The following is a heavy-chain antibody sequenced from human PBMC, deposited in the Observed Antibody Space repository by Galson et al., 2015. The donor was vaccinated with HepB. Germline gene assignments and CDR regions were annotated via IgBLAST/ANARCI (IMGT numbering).Heavy chain of an antibody. Sequence: SVKVSCKASGYTFTSYAMHWVRQAPGQRLEWMGWINAGNGNTKYSQKFQGRVTITRDTSASTAYMELSSLRSEDTAVYYCAREPRTWGQLPLDYWGQGTLVTVSS. D-gene: IGHD2-2*01. J-gene: IGHJ4*02. CDR2: INAGNGNT. V-gene: IGHV1-3*01. CDR1: GYTFTSYA. CDR3: AREPRTWGQLPLDY.